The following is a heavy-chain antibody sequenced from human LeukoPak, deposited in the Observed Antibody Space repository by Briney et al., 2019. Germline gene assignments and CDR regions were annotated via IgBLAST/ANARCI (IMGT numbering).Heavy chain of an antibody. CDR2: INPNSGGT. Sequence: ASVKVSCKASGYTFTGYYMHWVRQAPGRGLEWMGWINPNSGGTNYAQKFQGRVTMTRDTSISTAYMELSRLRSDDTAVYYCASPLMVRGVLEQGSSYGYWGQGTLVTVSS. V-gene: IGHV1-2*02. CDR3: ASPLMVRGVLEQGSSYGY. CDR1: GYTFTGYY. D-gene: IGHD3-10*01. J-gene: IGHJ4*02.